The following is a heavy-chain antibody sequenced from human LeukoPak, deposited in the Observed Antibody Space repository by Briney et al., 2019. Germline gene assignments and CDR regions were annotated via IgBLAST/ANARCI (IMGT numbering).Heavy chain of an antibody. CDR2: IIPVFDTA. CDR1: GGPFINYA. V-gene: IGHV1-69*13. D-gene: IGHD3-9*01. J-gene: IGHJ4*02. Sequence: SVKVSCKASGGPFINYAISWERQAPGQGLEWMGGIIPVFDTADYAQNFQGRLTITADESTSTAYMELSSLRAEDTAMYYCARDLLGSPTGYSSGAWDYWGQGTLVTVSS. CDR3: ARDLLGSPTGYSSGAWDY.